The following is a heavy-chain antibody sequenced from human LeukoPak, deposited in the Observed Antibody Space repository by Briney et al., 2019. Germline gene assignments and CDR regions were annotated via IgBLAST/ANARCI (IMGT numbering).Heavy chain of an antibody. D-gene: IGHD4-17*01. Sequence: GASVKVSCKASGYTFTSYDINWVRQATGQGLEWMGWMNPNSGNTGYAQKFQGRVTMTRNTSISTAYMELSSLRSEDTAVYYCARGRDDYGDYRNWFDPWGQGTLVTVSS. CDR2: MNPNSGNT. J-gene: IGHJ5*02. V-gene: IGHV1-8*01. CDR1: GYTFTSYD. CDR3: ARGRDDYGDYRNWFDP.